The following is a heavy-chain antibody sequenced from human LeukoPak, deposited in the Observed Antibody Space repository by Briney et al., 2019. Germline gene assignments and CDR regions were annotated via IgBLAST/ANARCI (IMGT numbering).Heavy chain of an antibody. CDR3: ARQTRAPWDPFDI. CDR1: GFTFSSYA. V-gene: IGHV3-30-3*01. D-gene: IGHD1/OR15-1a*01. J-gene: IGHJ3*02. CDR2: ILYDGSNK. Sequence: GGSLRLSCAASGFTFSSYAMHWVRQAPGKGLEWVAVILYDGSNKYYADSVKGRFTISRDNSKNTLYLQMNSLRAEDTAVYYCARQTRAPWDPFDIWGQGTMVTVSS.